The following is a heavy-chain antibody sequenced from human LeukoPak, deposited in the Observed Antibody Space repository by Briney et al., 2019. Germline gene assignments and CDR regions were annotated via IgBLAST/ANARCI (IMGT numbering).Heavy chain of an antibody. CDR3: ARGQEWLRFDY. D-gene: IGHD5-12*01. CDR2: ISYDGSNK. V-gene: IGHV3-30-3*01. CDR1: GGTFSSYA. Sequence: SCKASGGTFSSYAMHWVRQAPGKGLEWVAVISYDGSNKYYADSVKGRFTISRDNSKNTLYLQMNSLRAEDTAVYYCARGQEWLRFDYWGQGTLVTVSS. J-gene: IGHJ4*02.